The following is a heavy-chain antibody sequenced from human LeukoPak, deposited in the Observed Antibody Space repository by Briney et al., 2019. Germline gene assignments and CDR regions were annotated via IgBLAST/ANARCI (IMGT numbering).Heavy chain of an antibody. CDR1: GFTFSSYA. CDR2: ISYDGSNK. J-gene: IGHJ4*02. CDR3: ARASGSYYVLDY. D-gene: IGHD1-26*01. V-gene: IGHV3-30*14. Sequence: PGGSLRLSCAASGFTFSSYAMHWVRQAPGKGLEWVAVISYDGSNKYYADSVKGRFTISRDNSKNTLYLQMNSLRAEDTAVYYCARASGSYYVLDYWGQGTLVTVSS.